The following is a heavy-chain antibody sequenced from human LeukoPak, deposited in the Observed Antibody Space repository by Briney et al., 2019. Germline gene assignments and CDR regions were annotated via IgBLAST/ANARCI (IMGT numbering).Heavy chain of an antibody. CDR3: ARTVRGVITYYYYYYMDV. J-gene: IGHJ6*03. CDR1: GFTFSSYG. Sequence: GGSLRLSCAASGFTFSSYGMHWVRQAPGKGLEWVAFIRYDGSNKYYADSVKGRFTISRDNSKNTLYLQMNSLRAEDTAVYYCARTVRGVITYYYYYYMDVWGKGNTVTVSS. V-gene: IGHV3-30*02. CDR2: IRYDGSNK. D-gene: IGHD3-10*01.